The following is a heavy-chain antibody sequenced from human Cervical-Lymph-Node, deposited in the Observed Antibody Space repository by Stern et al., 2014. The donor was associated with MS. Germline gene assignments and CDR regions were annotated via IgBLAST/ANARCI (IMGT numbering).Heavy chain of an antibody. CDR1: GGTFSSYA. CDR3: ARVQSRDNFWSTFEY. Sequence: QVQLVQSGAEVKKPGSSVKVSCKASGGTFSSYAISWVRQAPGPGLEWMGGIIPMFGTANYAQKFQGRVTMTADEPTNTAYMELSSLRSEDTAVYYCARVQSRDNFWSTFEYWGQGTLVTVSS. J-gene: IGHJ4*02. V-gene: IGHV1-69*01. CDR2: IIPMFGTA. D-gene: IGHD3-3*01.